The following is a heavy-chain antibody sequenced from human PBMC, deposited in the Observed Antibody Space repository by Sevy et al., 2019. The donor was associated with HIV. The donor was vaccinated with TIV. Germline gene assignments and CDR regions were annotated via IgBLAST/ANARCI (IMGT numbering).Heavy chain of an antibody. J-gene: IGHJ4*02. V-gene: IGHV3-30-3*01. Sequence: GGSLRLSCVASGFAFSTHAMHWVRQAPGKGLEWVAVISYGGTNKNYADSVKDRFTISRDNSKNTLYLQMNSLRADDTAVYYCAREFTGWDLHLDYWGQGTLVTVSS. CDR1: GFAFSTHA. D-gene: IGHD1-26*01. CDR2: ISYGGTNK. CDR3: AREFTGWDLHLDY.